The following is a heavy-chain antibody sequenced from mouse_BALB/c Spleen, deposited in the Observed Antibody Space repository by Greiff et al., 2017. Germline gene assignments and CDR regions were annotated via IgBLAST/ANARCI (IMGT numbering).Heavy chain of an antibody. D-gene: IGHD2-4*01. CDR1: GFSLTSYG. J-gene: IGHJ4*01. CDR3: AKNRGDYDWYAMDY. Sequence: QVQLKQSGPSLVQPSQSLSITCTVSGFSLTSYGVHWVRQSPGKGLEWLGVIWRGGSTDYNAAFMSRLSITKDNSKSQVFFKMNSLQADDTAIYYCAKNRGDYDWYAMDYWGQGTSVTVSS. CDR2: IWRGGST. V-gene: IGHV2-5-1*01.